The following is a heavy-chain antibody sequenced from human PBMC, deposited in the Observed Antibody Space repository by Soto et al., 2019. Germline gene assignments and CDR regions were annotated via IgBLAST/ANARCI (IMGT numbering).Heavy chain of an antibody. CDR3: ARARGVEMATATALDY. CDR1: GGTFSSYA. V-gene: IGHV1-69*06. CDR2: IIPIFGTA. J-gene: IGHJ4*02. Sequence: SVKVSCKASGGTFSSYAISWVRQAPGQGLEWMGGIIPIFGTANYAQKFQGRVTITADKSTSTAYMELSSLRSEDTAVYYCARARGVEMATATALDYWGQGTLVTVSP. D-gene: IGHD5-18*01.